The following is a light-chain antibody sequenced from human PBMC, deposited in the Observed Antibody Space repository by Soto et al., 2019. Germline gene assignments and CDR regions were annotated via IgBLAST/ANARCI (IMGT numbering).Light chain of an antibody. Sequence: QSVLTQPPSASGTPGQRVTIACSGSSSNIGSNTVNWYQQLPGTAPKLLIYHNNQRPSGVPDRFSGSKSGTSASLAISGLQSEDDADYYCAAWDDSLNGLVFGTGTKLTVL. V-gene: IGLV1-44*01. J-gene: IGLJ1*01. CDR1: SSNIGSNT. CDR2: HNN. CDR3: AAWDDSLNGLV.